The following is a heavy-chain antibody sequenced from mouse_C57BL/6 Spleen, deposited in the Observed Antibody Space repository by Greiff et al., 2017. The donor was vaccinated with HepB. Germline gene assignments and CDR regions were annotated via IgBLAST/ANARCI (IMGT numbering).Heavy chain of an antibody. CDR3: ARMGVYDGYTWFAY. D-gene: IGHD2-3*01. V-gene: IGHV1-64*01. Sequence: QVQLQQPGAELVKPGASVKLSCKASGYTFTSYWMHWVKQRPGQGLEWIGMIHPNSGSTNYNEKFKSKATLTVDKSSSTAYMQLSSLTSEDSAVYYCARMGVYDGYTWFAYWGQGTLVTVSA. J-gene: IGHJ3*01. CDR1: GYTFTSYW. CDR2: IHPNSGST.